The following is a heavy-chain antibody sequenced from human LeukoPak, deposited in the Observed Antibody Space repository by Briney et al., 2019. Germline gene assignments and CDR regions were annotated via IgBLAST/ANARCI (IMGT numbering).Heavy chain of an antibody. CDR2: LSRGGDTT. Sequence: GGSLRLSCAVSGFSFSRHAMTWVRQPPGKGLEWVSALSRGGDTTYYADSVKGRFTISRDVSKNILYLQLDSLRADDTALYYCANEEVPNDYWGQGTRVTVAS. CDR1: GFSFSRHA. CDR3: ANEEVPNDY. V-gene: IGHV3-23*01. D-gene: IGHD4/OR15-4a*01. J-gene: IGHJ4*02.